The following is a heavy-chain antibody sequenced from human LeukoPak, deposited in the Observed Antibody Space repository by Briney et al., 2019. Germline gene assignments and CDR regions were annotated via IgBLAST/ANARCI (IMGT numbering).Heavy chain of an antibody. CDR2: INHSGST. J-gene: IGHJ4*02. CDR1: GGSFSGYY. V-gene: IGHV4-34*01. Sequence: SETLSLTCAVYGGSFSGYYWSWIRQPPGKGLEWIGEINHSGSTNYNPSLKSRVTISVDTSKNQFSLKLSSVTAADTAVYYRARSETTVTYFDYWGQGTLVTVSS. CDR3: ARSETTVTYFDY. D-gene: IGHD4-17*01.